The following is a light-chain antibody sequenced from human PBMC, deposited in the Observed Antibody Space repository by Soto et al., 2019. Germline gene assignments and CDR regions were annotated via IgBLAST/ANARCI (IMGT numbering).Light chain of an antibody. V-gene: IGKV3-20*01. J-gene: IGKJ3*01. Sequence: EIVLTQSPGTLSLSPGERATLSCRASQSVSSSFLAWYQQRPGQAPRLLIFGASYRATGIPDRFSGSGSGTDCTLTISRLEPEDFAVYAWQHYGSSPPEFNFGPGTKVDSK. CDR2: GAS. CDR1: QSVSSSF. CDR3: QHYGSSPPEFN.